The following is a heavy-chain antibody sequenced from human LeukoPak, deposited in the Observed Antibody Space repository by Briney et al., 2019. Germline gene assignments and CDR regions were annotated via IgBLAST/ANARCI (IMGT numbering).Heavy chain of an antibody. CDR2: IYYSGST. Sequence: SETLSLTCTVSGGSISSGDYYWSWIRQPPGKGLQWIGYIYYSGSTYYNPSLKSRVTISVDTSKNQFSPKLSSVTAADTAVYYCARAPGGIYCSSTSCYDLRWFDPWGQGTLVTVSS. V-gene: IGHV4-30-4*08. CDR1: GGSISSGDYY. J-gene: IGHJ5*02. D-gene: IGHD2-2*01. CDR3: ARAPGGIYCSSTSCYDLRWFDP.